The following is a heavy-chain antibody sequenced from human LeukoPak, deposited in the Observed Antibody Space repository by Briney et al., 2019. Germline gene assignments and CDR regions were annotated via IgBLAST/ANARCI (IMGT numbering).Heavy chain of an antibody. CDR2: IYSGGST. CDR3: ARDHYYYDSSGYPPD. V-gene: IGHV3-53*01. J-gene: IGHJ4*02. CDR1: GFTVSSNY. Sequence: GGSLRLSCAASGFTVSSNYMSWVRQAPGKGLEWVSVIYSGGSTYCADSVKGRFTISRDNSKNTLYLQMNSLRAEDTAVYYCARDHYYYDSSGYPPDWGQGTLVTVSS. D-gene: IGHD3-22*01.